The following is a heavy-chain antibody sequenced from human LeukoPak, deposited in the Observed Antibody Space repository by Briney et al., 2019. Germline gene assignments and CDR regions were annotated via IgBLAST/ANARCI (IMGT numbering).Heavy chain of an antibody. D-gene: IGHD3-3*01. Sequence: GGSLRLSCASSGFTFSSYSMNWVRQAPGKGLEWVSSISSSSSYIYYADSVKGRFTISRDNAKNSLYLQMNSLRAEDTAVYYCARGRYDFWSGYYTFDYWGQGTLVTVSS. V-gene: IGHV3-21*01. J-gene: IGHJ4*02. CDR2: ISSSSSYI. CDR1: GFTFSSYS. CDR3: ARGRYDFWSGYYTFDY.